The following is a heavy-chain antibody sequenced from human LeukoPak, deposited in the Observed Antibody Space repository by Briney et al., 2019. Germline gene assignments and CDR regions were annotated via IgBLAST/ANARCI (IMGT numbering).Heavy chain of an antibody. CDR1: GFTFSSYN. D-gene: IGHD5-18*01. Sequence: GGSLRLSCAASGFTFSSYNMNWVRQAPGKGLECVSSISSSTNSIYYADSVKGRFTISRDNAKNSLYLQMNSLRAEDTAFYYCARERGYTYGYADYWGQGTLVTVSS. CDR3: ARERGYTYGYADY. V-gene: IGHV3-21*04. CDR2: ISSSTNSI. J-gene: IGHJ4*02.